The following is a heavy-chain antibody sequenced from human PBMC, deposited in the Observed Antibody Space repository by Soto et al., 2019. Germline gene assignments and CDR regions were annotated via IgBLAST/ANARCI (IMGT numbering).Heavy chain of an antibody. V-gene: IGHV4-34*01. CDR3: ARVGALGSSSCFDY. D-gene: IGHD6-13*01. CDR2: LNHSGST. CDR1: GVSFSGHH. J-gene: IGHJ4*02. Sequence: SETLSLTCAVSGVSFSGHHWSWIRQPPGKGLEWIGELNHSGSTNYNPSLKSRVTISVDTSKNQFSLKLSSVTAADTAVYFCARVGALGSSSCFDYWGQGTLVTVSS.